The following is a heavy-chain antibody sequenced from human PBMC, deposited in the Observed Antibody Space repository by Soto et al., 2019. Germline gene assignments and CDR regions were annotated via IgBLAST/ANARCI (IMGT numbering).Heavy chain of an antibody. V-gene: IGHV3-48*01. CDR1: GFTFSTDS. Sequence: GGSLRLSCVASGFTFSTDSMNWVRQAPGKGLEWVAHISTSGATRYYADSVKGRFTISRDNSKNTLYLQMNSLRAEDTAVYYCARGPSYSDSYFDYWGQGTLVTVSS. CDR2: ISTSGATR. D-gene: IGHD4-17*01. J-gene: IGHJ4*02. CDR3: ARGPSYSDSYFDY.